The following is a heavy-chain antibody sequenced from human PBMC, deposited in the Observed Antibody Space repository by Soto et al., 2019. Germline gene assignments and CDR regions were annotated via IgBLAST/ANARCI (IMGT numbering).Heavy chain of an antibody. CDR1: GYTFTSYA. V-gene: IGHV1-3*05. J-gene: IGHJ4*02. CDR2: INAGNGKT. D-gene: IGHD2-21*02. CDR3: ARSIVVVTALDY. Sequence: QVQLVQSGAEEKKPGASVKVSCKASGYTFTSYAMHWVRQAPGQRREWMGWINAGNGKTKYSQKLQGRVTITRDTSASTAYMELSSLRSEDTAVYYCARSIVVVTALDYWGQGTLVTVSS.